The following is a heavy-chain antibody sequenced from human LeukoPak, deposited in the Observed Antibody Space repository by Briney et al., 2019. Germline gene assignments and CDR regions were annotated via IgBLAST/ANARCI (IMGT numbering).Heavy chain of an antibody. CDR1: GGTFSSYA. V-gene: IGHV1-69*13. CDR3: ARDLAVAGDYYFDY. D-gene: IGHD6-19*01. Sequence: SVKVSCKASGGTFSSYAISWVRQAPGQGLEWMGGIIPIFGTANYAQKFQGRVTITADESTSTAYMELSSLGSEDTAVYYCARDLAVAGDYYFDYWGQGTLVTVSS. J-gene: IGHJ4*02. CDR2: IIPIFGTA.